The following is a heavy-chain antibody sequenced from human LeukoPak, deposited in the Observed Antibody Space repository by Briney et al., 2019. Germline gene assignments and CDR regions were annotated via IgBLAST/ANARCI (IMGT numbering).Heavy chain of an antibody. V-gene: IGHV3-74*01. J-gene: IGHJ4*02. CDR1: GFTFSSYA. CDR2: INSDGSST. Sequence: GGSLRLSCAASGFTFSSYAMSWVRQAPGKGLVWVSRINSDGSSTSYADSVKGRLTISRDNAKNTLYLQMNSLRAEDTAVYYCARVPIIEAAGLDYWGQGTLVTVSS. CDR3: ARVPIIEAAGLDY. D-gene: IGHD6-13*01.